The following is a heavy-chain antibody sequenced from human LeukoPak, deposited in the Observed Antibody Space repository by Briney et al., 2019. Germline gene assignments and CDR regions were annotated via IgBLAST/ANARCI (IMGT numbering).Heavy chain of an antibody. D-gene: IGHD2-15*01. V-gene: IGHV4-59*08. CDR2: TYSTGDT. CDR3: ARHPFATPFDY. Sequence: SETLSLTCTVSGGSISGFYWSWIRQPPGKGLDWIGYTYSTGDTNSDPSLKSRVTVSLDTSKNQVSLRLSSVTAADTAVYYCARHPFATPFDYWGRGTLVTVSS. CDR1: GGSISGFY. J-gene: IGHJ4*02.